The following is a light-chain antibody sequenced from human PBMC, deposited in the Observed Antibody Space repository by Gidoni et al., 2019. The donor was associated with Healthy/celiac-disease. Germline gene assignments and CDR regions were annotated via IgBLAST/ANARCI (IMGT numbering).Light chain of an antibody. CDR1: QSVSSSY. CDR2: GAS. Sequence: ESVLTQSTGTLLLSPGERATLSCRASQSVSSSYLAWYQPKPGQAPSLLIYGASSRATGIPDRFSGSGSGTDFTLTISRLEPEDFAVYYCQQYGSSPPKTFGQGTKVEIK. CDR3: QQYGSSPPKT. V-gene: IGKV3-20*01. J-gene: IGKJ1*01.